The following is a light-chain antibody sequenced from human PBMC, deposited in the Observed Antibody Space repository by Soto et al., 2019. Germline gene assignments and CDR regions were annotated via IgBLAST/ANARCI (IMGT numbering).Light chain of an antibody. CDR3: SSYTSSTPYV. J-gene: IGLJ1*01. CDR1: SSDIASFNY. CDR2: QVT. Sequence: QSVLAQPASVSGSPGQSITISCTGSSSDIASFNYVSWYQQYPGKAPKLLIYQVTSRASGVSNRFSGSKSGNTASLTISGLQAEDEADYYCSSYTSSTPYVFGTGTKVTVL. V-gene: IGLV2-14*01.